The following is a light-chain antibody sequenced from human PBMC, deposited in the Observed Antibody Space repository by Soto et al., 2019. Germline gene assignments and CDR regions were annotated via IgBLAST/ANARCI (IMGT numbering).Light chain of an antibody. J-gene: IGKJ1*01. CDR3: QQYSTYTPRT. V-gene: IGKV1-8*01. CDR2: AAS. Sequence: MAQSPSALAASTLDGLTITWLASQGISSYLAWYQQKPGKAPKLLIYAASTLQSGVPSRFSGSGSGTDFTLTISCLQSEDFATYYCQQYSTYTPRTFGQGTKVDI. CDR1: QGISSY.